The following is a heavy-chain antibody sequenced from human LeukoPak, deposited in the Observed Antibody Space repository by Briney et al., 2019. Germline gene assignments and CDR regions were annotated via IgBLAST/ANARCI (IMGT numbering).Heavy chain of an antibody. V-gene: IGHV4-38-2*01. D-gene: IGHD2/OR15-2a*01. J-gene: IGHJ4*02. Sequence: KPSETLSLTCGLSGHSTTRGYYWARVPQSPGKGPEWIWTFFQSQKSFHNPSLEGCIIMLLDPSKSQFSLTLTLVTAADPGVIYCARVLPVPFLLDSWGQGTHVTVSS. CDR3: ARVLPVPFLLDS. CDR2: FFQSQKS. CDR1: GHSTTRGYY.